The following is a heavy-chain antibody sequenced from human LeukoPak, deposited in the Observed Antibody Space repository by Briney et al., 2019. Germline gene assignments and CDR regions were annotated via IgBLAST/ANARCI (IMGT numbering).Heavy chain of an antibody. CDR3: ARDQEGFDY. Sequence: ASVKVSCKASGYTFTSNYIHWVRQAPGQGLEWMGMIYPRDGSTSYAQKFQGRVTVTRDTSTSTVHMELSGLRSKDTAVYYCARDQEGFDYWGRGTLVTVSS. J-gene: IGHJ4*02. CDR1: GYTFTSNY. V-gene: IGHV1-46*01. CDR2: IYPRDGST.